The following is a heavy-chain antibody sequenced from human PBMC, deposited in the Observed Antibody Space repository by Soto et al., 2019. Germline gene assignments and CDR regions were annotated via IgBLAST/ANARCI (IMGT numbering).Heavy chain of an antibody. CDR2: IKSKTDGGTT. CDR1: VSTFSHAW. D-gene: IGHD1-7*01. Sequence: GASLTQSCAASVSTFSHAWMNWVRQAPGKGLEWVGRIKSKTDGGTTDYAAPVKGRFTISRDDSKNTLYLQMNSLKTEDTAVYYRTTGELRVYYYGMDVWGQGTTVTVSS. J-gene: IGHJ6*02. CDR3: TTGELRVYYYGMDV. V-gene: IGHV3-15*07.